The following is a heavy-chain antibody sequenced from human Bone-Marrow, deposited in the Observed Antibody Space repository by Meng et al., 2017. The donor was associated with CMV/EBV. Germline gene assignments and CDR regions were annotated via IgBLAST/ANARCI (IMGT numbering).Heavy chain of an antibody. V-gene: IGHV3-9*01. CDR1: GFTFDDYA. CDR2: ISWNSGSI. Sequence: SLKISCAASGFTFDDYAMHWVRQAPGKGLEWVSGISWNSGSIGYADSVKGRFTISRDNAKNSLYLQMNSLRAEETALYYCAKGGGAAAGTLTAFDIWGQGTMVTVSS. J-gene: IGHJ3*02. CDR3: AKGGGAAAGTLTAFDI. D-gene: IGHD6-13*01.